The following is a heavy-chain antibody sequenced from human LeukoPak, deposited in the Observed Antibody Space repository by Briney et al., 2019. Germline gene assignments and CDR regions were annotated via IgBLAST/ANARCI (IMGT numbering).Heavy chain of an antibody. CDR3: AVGGRRGGFVSAXFDY. CDR2: IWYDGSNK. V-gene: IGHV3-33*07. J-gene: IGHJ4*02. Sequence: GRSLRLSCAASGFTFSSYGMYWVRQAPGKGLEWVAVIWYDGSNKYYADSVKGRFTISRDNSKNTLYLQMNSLRAEDTAVYYCAVGGRRGGFVSAXFDYWGQGTLVTVSS. D-gene: IGHD1-14*01. CDR1: GFTFSSYG.